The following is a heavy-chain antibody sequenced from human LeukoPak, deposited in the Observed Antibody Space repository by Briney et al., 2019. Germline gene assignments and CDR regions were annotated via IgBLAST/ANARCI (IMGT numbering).Heavy chain of an antibody. CDR3: AKAGTTGIHHWFDP. V-gene: IGHV4-38-2*01. Sequence: SETLSLTCAVSGYSISSGYYWGWIRQPPGKGLEWIGSIYHSGSTYYNPSLKSRVTISVDTSKNQFSLKLSSVTAADTAVYYCAKAGTTGIHHWFDPWGQGNLVTVSS. D-gene: IGHD1-1*01. J-gene: IGHJ5*02. CDR1: GYSISSGYY. CDR2: IYHSGST.